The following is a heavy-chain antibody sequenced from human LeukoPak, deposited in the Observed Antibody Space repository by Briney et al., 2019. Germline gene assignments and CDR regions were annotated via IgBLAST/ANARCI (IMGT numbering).Heavy chain of an antibody. CDR3: ARGGVPLPYYFDY. Sequence: SVKVSXKASGGTFSSYAISWVRQAPGQGLEWMGGIIPIFGTANYAQKFQGRVTITTDESTSTAYMELSSLRSEDTAVYYCARGGVPLPYYFDYWGQGTLVTVSS. J-gene: IGHJ4*02. CDR2: IIPIFGTA. D-gene: IGHD2-8*01. V-gene: IGHV1-69*05. CDR1: GGTFSSYA.